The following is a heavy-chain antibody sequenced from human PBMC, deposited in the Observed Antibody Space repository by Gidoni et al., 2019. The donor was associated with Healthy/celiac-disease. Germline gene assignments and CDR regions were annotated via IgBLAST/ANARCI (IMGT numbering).Heavy chain of an antibody. V-gene: IGHV3-23*01. J-gene: IGHJ4*02. CDR1: GFPFSSYA. Sequence: EVQLLESGGGLVQPGGSLRLSCAASGFPFSSYAMSWVRQAPGKGLEWVSAISGSGGSTYYADSVKGRFTISRDNSKNTLYLQMNSLRAEDTAVYYCAKDLSVAGIYFDYWGQGTLVTVSS. CDR3: AKDLSVAGIYFDY. CDR2: ISGSGGST. D-gene: IGHD6-19*01.